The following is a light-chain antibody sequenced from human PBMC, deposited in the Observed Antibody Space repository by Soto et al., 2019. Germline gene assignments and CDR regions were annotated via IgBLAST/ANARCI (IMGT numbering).Light chain of an antibody. CDR3: QQRSNWPSLT. CDR2: DAS. Sequence: EIVLIQYPATLSLSPGERATLSCRASQSVGSYLAWYQHKPGQAPRLLISDASNRATGIPARFSGNGSETDFTLTISSLEPEDSAVYYCQQRSNWPSLTFGGGTKVDIK. V-gene: IGKV3-11*01. CDR1: QSVGSY. J-gene: IGKJ4*01.